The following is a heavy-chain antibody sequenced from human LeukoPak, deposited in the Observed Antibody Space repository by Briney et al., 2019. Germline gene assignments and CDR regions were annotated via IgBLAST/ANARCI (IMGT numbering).Heavy chain of an antibody. J-gene: IGHJ4*02. V-gene: IGHV3-7*01. D-gene: IGHD3-22*01. CDR2: IKQDGSEK. CDR3: ASHWGRSGYMWSDY. Sequence: GGSLRLSCAASGFTFNSYWMSWVRQAPGKGLEWVANIKQDGSEKYYVDSVKGRFTISRDNAKNSLYLQMNSLRAEDTAVYYCASHWGRSGYMWSDYWGQGTLVTVSS. CDR1: GFTFNSYW.